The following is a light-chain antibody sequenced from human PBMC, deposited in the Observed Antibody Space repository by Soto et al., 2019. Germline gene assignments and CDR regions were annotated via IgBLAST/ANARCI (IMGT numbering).Light chain of an antibody. J-gene: IGLJ1*01. V-gene: IGLV2-14*01. CDR1: SSDVGGYNY. Sequence: QSVLTQPASVSGSPGQSITISCTGTSSDVGGYNYVSWYQQHPGKAPKFMIYDVSNRPSGVSNRFSGSKSGNTASLTISGLQAEDESDYYSCSYTTNTTRQLVFGPGTEVTVL. CDR3: CSYTTNTTRQLV. CDR2: DVS.